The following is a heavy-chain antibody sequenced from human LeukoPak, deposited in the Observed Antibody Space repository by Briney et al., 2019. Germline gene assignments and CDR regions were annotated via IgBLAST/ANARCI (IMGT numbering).Heavy chain of an antibody. J-gene: IGHJ4*02. CDR2: ITIGSTYI. D-gene: IGHD2-21*02. CDR1: GFTFSSYT. V-gene: IGHV3-21*06. Sequence: PGGSLRLSCVASGFTFSSYTMNWVRQAPGKGLEWVSSITIGSTYIYYADLMKGRFTISRDNAKNSLYLQMNRLRAEDTAVYYCAGVTATGFLDYWGQGTLVTVSS. CDR3: AGVTATGFLDY.